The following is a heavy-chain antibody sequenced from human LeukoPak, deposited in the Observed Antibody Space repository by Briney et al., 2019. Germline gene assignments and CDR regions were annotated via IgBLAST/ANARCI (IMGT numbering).Heavy chain of an antibody. D-gene: IGHD6-19*01. V-gene: IGHV1-8*01. CDR3: ARATKYSSGWYSYYCYGMDV. CDR2: MNPNSGNT. Sequence: ASVKVSCKASGYTFTSYDINWVRQATGQGLEWMGWMNPNSGNTGYAQKFQGRVTMTTDTSTSTAYMELRSLRSDDTAVYYCARATKYSSGWYSYYCYGMDVWGQGTTVTVSS. J-gene: IGHJ6*02. CDR1: GYTFTSYD.